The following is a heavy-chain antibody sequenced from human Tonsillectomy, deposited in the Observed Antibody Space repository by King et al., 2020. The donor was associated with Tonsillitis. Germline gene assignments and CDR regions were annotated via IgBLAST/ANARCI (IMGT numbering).Heavy chain of an antibody. CDR2: LSYDESNK. J-gene: IGHJ4*02. CDR3: AKDLNVLRYFDWLLDY. D-gene: IGHD3-9*01. V-gene: IGHV3-30*18. Sequence: QLVQSGGGVVQPGKSLRLSCAASGFTFSRYGMHWVRQAPGKGLEWVAILSYDESNKYYADSVKGRFTISRDNSKNTLYLQMNSLRAEDTAVYYCAKDLNVLRYFDWLLDYWGQGTLVTVSS. CDR1: GFTFSRYG.